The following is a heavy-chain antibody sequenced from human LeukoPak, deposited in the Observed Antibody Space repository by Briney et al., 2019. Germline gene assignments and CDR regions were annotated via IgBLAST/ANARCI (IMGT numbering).Heavy chain of an antibody. J-gene: IGHJ4*02. CDR2: IKSKTDGGIT. CDR3: TTQLWFGESYFDY. Sequence: GGSLRLSCAASGFTFSNAWMSWVRQAPGKGLEWVGRIKSKTDGGITDYAAPVKGRFTISRDDSKNTLYLQMNSLKTEDTAVYYGTTQLWFGESYFDYWGQGTLVTVSS. V-gene: IGHV3-15*01. CDR1: GFTFSNAW. D-gene: IGHD3-10*01.